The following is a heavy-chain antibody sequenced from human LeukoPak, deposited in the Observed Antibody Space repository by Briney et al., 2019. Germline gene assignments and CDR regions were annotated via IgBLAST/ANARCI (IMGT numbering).Heavy chain of an antibody. CDR2: INHSGST. D-gene: IGHD2-15*01. CDR1: GGSISSSSYY. V-gene: IGHV4-39*07. J-gene: IGHJ4*02. CDR3: ARGGDYYCRAGRCYSGSERVH. Sequence: SETLSLTCSVSGGSISSSSYYWGWIRQPPGKGLEWIGEINHSGSTIYNPSLKSRVTISADTSKNQFSLRLTSVTAADTAIYYCARGGDYYCRAGRCYSGSERVHWGRGTPVTVSS.